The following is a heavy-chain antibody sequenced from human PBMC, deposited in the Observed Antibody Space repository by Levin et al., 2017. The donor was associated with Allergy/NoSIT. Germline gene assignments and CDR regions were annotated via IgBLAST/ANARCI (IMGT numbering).Heavy chain of an antibody. V-gene: IGHV3-30*18. D-gene: IGHD3-10*01. Sequence: GESLKISFAASGFTFRSYGMHWVRQAPGKGLEWVAAISYDGGNKYYADSVKGRITISRDNAKNTLYLQMNSLRDEDTAVYYCAEKVMGEWFGEVHLLDPWGQGNLVTVSS. CDR2: ISYDGGNK. CDR1: GFTFRSYG. CDR3: AEKVMGEWFGEVHLLDP. J-gene: IGHJ5*02.